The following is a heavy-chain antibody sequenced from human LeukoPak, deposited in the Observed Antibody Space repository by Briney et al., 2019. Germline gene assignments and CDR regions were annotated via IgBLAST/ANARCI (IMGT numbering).Heavy chain of an antibody. V-gene: IGHV3-48*01. CDR2: ISSSSNTI. D-gene: IGHD3-3*01. CDR1: GFTFSSFS. Sequence: GGSLRLSCAASGFTFSSFSMNWVRQAPGKGLEWVSYISSSSNTIYYAESVKGRFTISRDNAKNSLYLQMNSLRAEDTAVYYCARDGFDFWSGYPTTVDYWGQGRLVTVSS. CDR3: ARDGFDFWSGYPTTVDY. J-gene: IGHJ4*02.